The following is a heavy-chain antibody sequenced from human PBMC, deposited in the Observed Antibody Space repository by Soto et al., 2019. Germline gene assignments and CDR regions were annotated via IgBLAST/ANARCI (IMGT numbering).Heavy chain of an antibody. V-gene: IGHV1-69*13. J-gene: IGHJ4*02. CDR2: IIPMFGTA. Sequence: SVNVSCKASGYTFSSYAINWVRQAPGQGLEWMGGIIPMFGTANYAQKFKGRVTITAGESTSTVYMELSSLRSEDTAVYYCARVGPAHYYDSSGYYSPIDYWGQGTLVTVSS. CDR1: GYTFSSYA. CDR3: ARVGPAHYYDSSGYYSPIDY. D-gene: IGHD3-22*01.